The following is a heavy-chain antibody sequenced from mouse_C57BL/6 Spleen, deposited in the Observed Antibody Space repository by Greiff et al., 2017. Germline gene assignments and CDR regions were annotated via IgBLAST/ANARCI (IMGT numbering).Heavy chain of an antibody. Sequence: VQLQQSGPELVKPGASVKISCKASGYSFTGYYMNWVKQSPEKSLEWIGEIKPSTGGTTYNQKFKAKATLTVDKSSSTAYMQLKSLTSADSAVYYCARSPSTMVTYFDYWGQGTTLTVSS. J-gene: IGHJ2*01. CDR1: GYSFTGYY. V-gene: IGHV1-42*01. D-gene: IGHD2-2*01. CDR3: ARSPSTMVTYFDY. CDR2: IKPSTGGT.